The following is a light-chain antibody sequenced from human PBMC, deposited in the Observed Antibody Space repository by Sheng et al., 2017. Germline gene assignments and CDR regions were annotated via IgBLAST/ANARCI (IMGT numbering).Light chain of an antibody. Sequence: SYELTQPPSVSVSPGQTASIPCSGENLGKKYACWYQQKPGQSPVVVIYQNNKRPSGIPERFSGSNSGNTATLTISGTQAMDEADYYCQAWDSRSTSYVFGTGTKVTVL. CDR1: NLGKKY. CDR3: QAWDSRSTSYV. CDR2: QNN. V-gene: IGLV3-1*01. J-gene: IGLJ1*01.